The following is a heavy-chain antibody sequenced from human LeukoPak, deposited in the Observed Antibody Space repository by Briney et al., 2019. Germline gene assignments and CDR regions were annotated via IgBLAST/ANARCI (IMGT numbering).Heavy chain of an antibody. V-gene: IGHV4-34*01. CDR1: GGSFSGYY. CDR2: INHSGST. Sequence: SSETLSLTCGVYGGSFSGYYWSWIRQPPGKGLEWIGEINHSGSTNYNPSLKSRVTISIDTSKNQFSLKVTSATAADTAVYYCARGPSGPWGQGTLVTV. CDR3: ARGPSGP. J-gene: IGHJ5*02.